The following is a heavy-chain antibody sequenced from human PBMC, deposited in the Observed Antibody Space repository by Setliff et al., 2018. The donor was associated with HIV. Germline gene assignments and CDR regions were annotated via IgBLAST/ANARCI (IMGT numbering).Heavy chain of an antibody. CDR3: ASRRAAMWHGLFVGFEN. J-gene: IGHJ4*02. D-gene: IGHD1-26*01. CDR2: INHSGST. CDR1: GGSFSGSY. Sequence: PSETLSLTCAVYGGSFSGSYWSWIRQPPGKGLEWIGEINHSGSTNHSPSLKSRVTISVDTSKNQFSLKLSSVTAADTAVYYCASRRAAMWHGLFVGFENWGQGTLVTV. V-gene: IGHV4-34*01.